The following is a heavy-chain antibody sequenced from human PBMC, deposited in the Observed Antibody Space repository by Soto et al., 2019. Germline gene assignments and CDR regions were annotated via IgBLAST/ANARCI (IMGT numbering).Heavy chain of an antibody. Sequence: QVQLVQSGAEVKKPGAAVKVSCKASGYTFTSYGISWVRHAPGQGLEWMGWISAYNGNKKYAQKLQGRVTMTTDTSTSTAYMELRSLRFDDTAVYYCARDLGQQLFDYWGQVTLVTVSS. J-gene: IGHJ4*02. CDR1: GYTFTSYG. CDR2: ISAYNGNK. V-gene: IGHV1-18*01. CDR3: ARDLGQQLFDY. D-gene: IGHD6-13*01.